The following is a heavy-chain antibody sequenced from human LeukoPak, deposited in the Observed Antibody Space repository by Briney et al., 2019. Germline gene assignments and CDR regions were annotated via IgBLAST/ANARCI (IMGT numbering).Heavy chain of an antibody. CDR2: IYSIGTT. D-gene: IGHD1-26*01. V-gene: IGHV4-59*01. Sequence: SETPSLTCTVSGDSISNYYWGWLRQPPGKGLEWIGYIYSIGTTNYNPSLRRRVSISVDTAKNQFSLNLNSVTAADTAVYYCARDYSVGGGSGYDYWGQGTLVTVSS. CDR3: ARDYSVGGGSGYDY. CDR1: GDSISNYY. J-gene: IGHJ4*02.